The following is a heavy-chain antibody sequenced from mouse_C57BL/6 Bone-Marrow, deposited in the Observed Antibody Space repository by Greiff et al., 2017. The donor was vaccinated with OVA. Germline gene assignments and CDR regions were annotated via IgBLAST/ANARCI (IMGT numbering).Heavy chain of an antibody. CDR2: IDPENGDT. CDR3: TTDWYFDV. CDR1: GFNIKDDY. J-gene: IGHJ1*03. V-gene: IGHV14-4*01. Sequence: VQLQQSGAELVRPGASVKLSCTASGFNIKDDYMHWVKQRPEQGLEWIGWIDPENGDTEYASKFQGKATITADTSSNTAYLQLSSLTSEDTAVYDCTTDWYFDVWGTGTTVTVSS.